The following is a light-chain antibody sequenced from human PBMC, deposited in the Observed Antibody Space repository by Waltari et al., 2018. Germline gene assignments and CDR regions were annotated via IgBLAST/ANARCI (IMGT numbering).Light chain of an antibody. J-gene: IGLJ3*02. CDR2: ENN. CDR3: QSYDSTNCL. Sequence: NFMLTQPHSVSESPGKTVPISCTGSSGSIARHYVQWYQQRPGSAPTTVIYENNQRPSGVPDRFSGSIDSSSNSASLTIAGLKTEDEADYYCQSYDSTNCLFGGGTKLTVL. CDR1: SGSIARHY. V-gene: IGLV6-57*02.